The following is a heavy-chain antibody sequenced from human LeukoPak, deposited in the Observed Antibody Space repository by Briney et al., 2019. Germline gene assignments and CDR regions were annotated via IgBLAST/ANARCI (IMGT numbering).Heavy chain of an antibody. CDR2: IYSDRSST. Sequence: PRGSLRLSCAASGCTFSIYWRYWVRHTPGRGLVWVSRIYSDRSSTNYADSVKGRYTISRDNAKNTLHVQMNSLSAEDTAVYYCETGLRQWLTRHASDIWGQGTMVTVSS. J-gene: IGHJ3*02. V-gene: IGHV3-74*01. CDR3: ETGLRQWLTRHASDI. D-gene: IGHD6-19*01. CDR1: GCTFSIYW.